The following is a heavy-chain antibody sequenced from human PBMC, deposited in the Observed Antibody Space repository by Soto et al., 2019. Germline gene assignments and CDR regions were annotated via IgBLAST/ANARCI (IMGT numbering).Heavy chain of an antibody. CDR2: ISSSSSYI. V-gene: IGHV3-21*01. J-gene: IGHJ3*02. CDR3: ARDWFFMVRANLDDAFDI. D-gene: IGHD3-10*01. Sequence: GGSLRLSCAASGFTFSSYSMNWVRQAPGKGLEWVSSISSSSSYIYYADSVKGRFTISRDNAKNSLYLQMNSLRAEDTAVYYCARDWFFMVRANLDDAFDIWGQGTMVTVSS. CDR1: GFTFSSYS.